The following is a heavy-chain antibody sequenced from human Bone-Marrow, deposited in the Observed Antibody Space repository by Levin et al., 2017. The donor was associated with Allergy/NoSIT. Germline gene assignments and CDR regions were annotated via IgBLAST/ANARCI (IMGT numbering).Heavy chain of an antibody. CDR2: IYPGDSDT. Sequence: GGSLRLSCKGSGYSFTSYWIGWVRQMPGKGLEWMGIIYPGDSDTRYSPSFQGQVTISADKSISTAYLQWSSLKASDTAMYYCAILQQRVTVTTGYFDYWGQGTLVTVSS. CDR1: GYSFTSYW. J-gene: IGHJ4*02. V-gene: IGHV5-51*01. CDR3: AILQQRVTVTTGYFDY. D-gene: IGHD4-17*01.